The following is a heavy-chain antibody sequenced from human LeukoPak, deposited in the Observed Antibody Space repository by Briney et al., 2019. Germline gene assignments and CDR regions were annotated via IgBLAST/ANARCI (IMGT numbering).Heavy chain of an antibody. CDR1: GFIFSNAW. CDR2: IKSKVDGETS. Sequence: GGSLRLSCAGSGFIFSNAWMNWVRQAPGKGLEWVGRIKSKVDGETSDYVAPVKGRFTISRDDPKNMVYLQMNSLTAVDTAVYYCATGGPKIDYWGQGTLVIVSS. CDR3: ATGGPKIDY. V-gene: IGHV3-15*07. J-gene: IGHJ4*02.